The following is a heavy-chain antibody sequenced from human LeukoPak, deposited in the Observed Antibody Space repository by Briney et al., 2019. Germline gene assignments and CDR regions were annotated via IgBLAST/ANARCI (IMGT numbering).Heavy chain of an antibody. CDR1: GGSVSHSNW. D-gene: IGHD3-9*01. V-gene: IGHV4-4*02. J-gene: IGHJ4*02. CDR2: VHPSEGT. Sequence: SETLSLTCAVSGGSVSHSNWWTWVRQSPGKGLEWIGEVHPSEGTNYNPSLKSRVTISLDKSKNQFSLKMSSVTAADTAVYYCVRQGLDILTAYYNWGQGTLVTVSP. CDR3: VRQGLDILTAYYN.